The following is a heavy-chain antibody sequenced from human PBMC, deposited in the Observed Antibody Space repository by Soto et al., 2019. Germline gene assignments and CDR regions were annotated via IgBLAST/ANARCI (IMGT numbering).Heavy chain of an antibody. CDR1: GGSISSSNW. V-gene: IGHV4-4*02. J-gene: IGHJ6*02. CDR2: IYHSGST. CDR3: ATRGDYYYYYGMDV. Sequence: SETLSLTCAVCGGSISSSNWWSWVRQPPGKGLGWIGEIYHSGSTNYNPSLRSRVTISVDKSKNQFSLKLSSVTAADTAVYYCATRGDYYYYYGMDVWGQGTTVTVSS. D-gene: IGHD3-10*01.